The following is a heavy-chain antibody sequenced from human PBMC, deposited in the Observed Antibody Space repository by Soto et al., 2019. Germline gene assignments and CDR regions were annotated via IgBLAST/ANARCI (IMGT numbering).Heavy chain of an antibody. CDR1: GGSLVNHY. Sequence: QVQLQESGPGLVKPSETLSLTCTVSGGSLVNHYWSWIRQPPGKGLEWIGFIYYSGSTKYNPSLKSRVTVSIDTSRTQFSLRLSSVTAADTAVYYCARAPLKYYYDTTGPDAFDIWGQGTMVTVSS. D-gene: IGHD3-22*01. CDR3: ARAPLKYYYDTTGPDAFDI. CDR2: IYYSGST. V-gene: IGHV4-59*11. J-gene: IGHJ3*02.